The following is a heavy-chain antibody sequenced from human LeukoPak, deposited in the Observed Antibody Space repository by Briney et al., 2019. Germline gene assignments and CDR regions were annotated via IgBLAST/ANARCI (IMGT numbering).Heavy chain of an antibody. CDR3: AKDGLAAAGWFDY. J-gene: IGHJ4*02. V-gene: IGHV3-30*18. CDR2: ISYDGSSK. Sequence: GRSLRLSCAASGFTFSYYGMHWVRQAPGKGLEWVAVISYDGSSKYYADSVKGRFTISRGNSKNTLYLQMNSLRAEDTAVYYCAKDGLAAAGWFDYWGQGTLVTVSS. CDR1: GFTFSYYG. D-gene: IGHD6-13*01.